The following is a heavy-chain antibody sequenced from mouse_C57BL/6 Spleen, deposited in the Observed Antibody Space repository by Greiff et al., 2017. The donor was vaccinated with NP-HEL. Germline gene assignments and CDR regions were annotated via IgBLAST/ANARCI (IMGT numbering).Heavy chain of an antibody. CDR1: GYTFTSYG. CDR3: ARRAY. V-gene: IGHV1-81*01. J-gene: IGHJ3*01. Sequence: QVQLQQSGAELARPGASVKLSCKASGYTFTSYGISWVKQRTGQGLEWIGEIYPRSGNTYYIEKFKGKFTLTADKSSSTEYMELRSLATENATVYFCARRAYWGQGTLVTVSA. CDR2: IYPRSGNT.